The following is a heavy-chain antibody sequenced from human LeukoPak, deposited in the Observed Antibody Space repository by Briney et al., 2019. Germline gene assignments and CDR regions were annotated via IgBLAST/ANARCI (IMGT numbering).Heavy chain of an antibody. V-gene: IGHV3-23*01. D-gene: IGHD6-19*01. CDR1: GFTFSSYT. CDR2: ISGNGGDT. Sequence: GGSLRLSCAASGFTFSSYTINWVRQAPGKGLEWVSTISGNGGDTYYADSVKGRFTISRDNPKNTLHLQMNNLRAEDAAVYYCAKEGDASGWYLVDPWGQGTLVTVSS. J-gene: IGHJ5*02. CDR3: AKEGDASGWYLVDP.